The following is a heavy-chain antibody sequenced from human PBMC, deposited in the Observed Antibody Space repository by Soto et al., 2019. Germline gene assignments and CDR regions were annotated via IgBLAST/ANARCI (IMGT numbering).Heavy chain of an antibody. CDR2: IYYSGST. Sequence: SETLSLTCTVSGGSISSGGYYWSWIRQHPGKGLEWIGYIYYSGSTYYNPSLKSRVTISVDTSKNQFSLRLSSVTAADTAVYYCARDLNYYDSSGYSPPSNWFDPWGQGTLVTVSS. CDR1: GGSISSGGYY. V-gene: IGHV4-31*03. CDR3: ARDLNYYDSSGYSPPSNWFDP. D-gene: IGHD3-22*01. J-gene: IGHJ5*02.